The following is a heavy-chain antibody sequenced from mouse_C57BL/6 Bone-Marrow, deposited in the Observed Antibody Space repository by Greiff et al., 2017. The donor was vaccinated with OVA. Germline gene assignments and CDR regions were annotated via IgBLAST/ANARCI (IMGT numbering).Heavy chain of an antibody. CDR3: TRLRDDMDY. D-gene: IGHD1-2*01. J-gene: IGHJ4*01. Sequence: EVQVVESGEGLVKPGGSLKLSCAASGFTFSSYAMSWVRQTPEKRLEWVAYISSGGDYIYYADTVKGRITISRDKDRNTLYLQMSSLKSEDKAMYYCTRLRDDMDYWGQGTSVTVSS. CDR1: GFTFSSYA. V-gene: IGHV5-9-1*02. CDR2: ISSGGDYI.